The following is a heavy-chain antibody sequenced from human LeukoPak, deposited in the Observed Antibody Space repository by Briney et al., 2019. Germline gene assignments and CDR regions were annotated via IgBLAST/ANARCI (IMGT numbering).Heavy chain of an antibody. CDR1: GGPFSGYY. CDR2: INHSGST. D-gene: IGHD6-13*01. J-gene: IGHJ4*02. CDR3: ARGDGASSSWTRTYYFDY. V-gene: IGHV4-34*01. Sequence: SETLSLTCAVYGGPFSGYYWSWIRQPPGKGLEWIGEINHSGSTNYNPSLKSRVTISVDTSKNQFSLKLSSVTAADTAVYYCARGDGASSSWTRTYYFDYWGQGTLVTVSS.